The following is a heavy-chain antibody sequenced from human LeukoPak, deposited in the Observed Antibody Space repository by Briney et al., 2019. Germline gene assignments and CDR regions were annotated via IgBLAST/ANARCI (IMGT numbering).Heavy chain of an antibody. Sequence: ASVKVSCKASGYTFTGYYMHWVRQAPGQGLEWMGWINPNSGGTNYAQKFQGRVTMTRDTSISTAYMELSRLRSDDTAVYYCARGPTVTTFETGYNWFDPWGQGTLVTVSS. CDR2: INPNSGGT. V-gene: IGHV1-2*02. CDR1: GYTFTGYY. J-gene: IGHJ5*02. CDR3: ARGPTVTTFETGYNWFDP. D-gene: IGHD4-17*01.